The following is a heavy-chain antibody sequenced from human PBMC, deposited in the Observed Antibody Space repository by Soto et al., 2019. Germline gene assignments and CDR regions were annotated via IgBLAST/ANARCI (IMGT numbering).Heavy chain of an antibody. V-gene: IGHV3-7*01. CDR3: AREDRYSSGWYSTYYYYYYYMDV. CDR1: GFTFSSYW. CDR2: IKQDGSEK. J-gene: IGHJ6*03. D-gene: IGHD6-19*01. Sequence: GGSLRLSCAASGFTFSSYWMSWVRQAPGKGLEWVANIKQDGSEKYYVDSVKGRFTISRDSAKNSLYLQMNSLRAEDTAVYYCAREDRYSSGWYSTYYYYYYYMDVWGKGTTVTVSS.